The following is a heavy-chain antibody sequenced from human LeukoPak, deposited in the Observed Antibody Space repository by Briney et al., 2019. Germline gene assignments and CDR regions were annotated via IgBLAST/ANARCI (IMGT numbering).Heavy chain of an antibody. V-gene: IGHV1-2*02. Sequence: ASVKVSCKASGYTFTGYYMHWVRQAPGQGLEWMGWINPNSGGTNYAQKFQGRVTMTRDTSISTAYMELSRLRSDDTAVYYCAQWGYYDFWSGYYNFDYWGQGTLVTVSS. J-gene: IGHJ4*02. D-gene: IGHD3-3*01. CDR1: GYTFTGYY. CDR3: AQWGYYDFWSGYYNFDY. CDR2: INPNSGGT.